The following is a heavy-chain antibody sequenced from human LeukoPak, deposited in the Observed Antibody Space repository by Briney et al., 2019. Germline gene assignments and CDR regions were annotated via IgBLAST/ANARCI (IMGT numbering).Heavy chain of an antibody. CDR3: AKADSSGYYYGGNFDY. V-gene: IGHV3-21*06. CDR1: GFTFSRNS. D-gene: IGHD3-22*01. CDR2: ISSSSSYI. J-gene: IGHJ4*02. Sequence: GGSLRLSCAGSGFTFSRNSMNWVRQAPGKGLEWVSSISSSSSYIYYADSVKGRFTISRDNAENSLYLQMNSLRAEDTAVYYCAKADSSGYYYGGNFDYWGQGTLVTVSS.